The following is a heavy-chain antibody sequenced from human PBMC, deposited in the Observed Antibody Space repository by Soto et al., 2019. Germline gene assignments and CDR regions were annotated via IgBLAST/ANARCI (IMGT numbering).Heavy chain of an antibody. J-gene: IGHJ5*02. Sequence: PSETLSLTCTVSGGSVGSGSYYWSWIRQPPGKGLEWIGYIYYSGSTDYNPSLKSRVTISVDTSKNQFSLKLSSVTAADTAMYYCARDRVLGIAVAGDNWFDPWGQGTLVTVSS. D-gene: IGHD6-19*01. CDR1: GGSVGSGSYY. CDR3: ARDRVLGIAVAGDNWFDP. V-gene: IGHV4-61*01. CDR2: IYYSGST.